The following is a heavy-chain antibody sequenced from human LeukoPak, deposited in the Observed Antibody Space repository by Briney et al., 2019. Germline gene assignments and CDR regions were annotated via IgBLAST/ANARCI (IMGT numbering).Heavy chain of an antibody. Sequence: GGSLRLSCTVSGFTVSSNSMSWVRQAPGKGLEWVSFIYSDNTHYSDSVKGRFTISRDNSKNTLYLQMNSLRAEDTAVYYCAKDRAYYYDSSGYFDYWGQGTLVTVSS. CDR1: GFTVSSNS. J-gene: IGHJ4*02. CDR3: AKDRAYYYDSSGYFDY. D-gene: IGHD3-22*01. V-gene: IGHV3-53*01. CDR2: IYSDNT.